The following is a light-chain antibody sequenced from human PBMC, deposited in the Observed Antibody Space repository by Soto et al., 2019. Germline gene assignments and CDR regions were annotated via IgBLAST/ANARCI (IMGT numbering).Light chain of an antibody. CDR1: QSISSY. Sequence: DIQMTQSPSSLSASVGDRFTITCRASQSISSYLNWYQQKPGKAPKLLIYKASSLESGVPSRFSGSGSGTEFTLTISSLQPDDFATYYCQQYNSYSTFGQGTKVDIK. CDR3: QQYNSYST. V-gene: IGKV1-5*03. J-gene: IGKJ1*01. CDR2: KAS.